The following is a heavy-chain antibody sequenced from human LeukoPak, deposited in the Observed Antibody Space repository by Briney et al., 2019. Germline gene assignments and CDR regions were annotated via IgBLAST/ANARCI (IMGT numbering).Heavy chain of an antibody. J-gene: IGHJ4*02. CDR3: ARVPGTSNYYGAGSPDY. CDR2: IKKDGDDK. CDR1: GFPFSSYW. V-gene: IGHV3-7*04. D-gene: IGHD3-10*01. Sequence: GGSLRLSCAASGFPFSSYWMSWVRQAPGKGLEWVANIKKDGDDKHYVDSVKGRFTVSRDNAKTSLYLQMNNLRAEDTAVYYCARVPGTSNYYGAGSPDYWGQGTLVTVSS.